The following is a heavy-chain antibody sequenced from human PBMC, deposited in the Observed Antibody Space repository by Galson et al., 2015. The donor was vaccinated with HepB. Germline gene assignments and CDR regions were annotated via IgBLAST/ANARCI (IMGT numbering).Heavy chain of an antibody. CDR3: AKDKISIVVVPAAKVGAFDI. D-gene: IGHD2-2*01. Sequence: SLRLSCAASGLTFDDYAMHWVRQAPGKGLEWVSGISWNSGSIGYADSVKGRFTISRDNAKNSLYLQMNSLRAEDTALYYCAKDKISIVVVPAAKVGAFDIWGQGTMVTVSS. CDR2: ISWNSGSI. V-gene: IGHV3-9*01. CDR1: GLTFDDYA. J-gene: IGHJ3*02.